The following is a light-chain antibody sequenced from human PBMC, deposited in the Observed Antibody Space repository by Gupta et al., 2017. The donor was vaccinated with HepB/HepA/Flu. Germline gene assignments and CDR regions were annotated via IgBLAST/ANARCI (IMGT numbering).Light chain of an antibody. CDR2: GAS. V-gene: IGKV3-20*01. CDR1: QSVSSSY. J-gene: IGKJ5*01. Sequence: IVLTQSPGTLSLSAGERATLSCRASQSVSSSYLAWYQQKPGQAPRLLIYGASSRATGIPERFSGSGSGTDFTLTIRRLEPGDVAVYYCQQYGSSRITFGQGTRLEIK. CDR3: QQYGSSRIT.